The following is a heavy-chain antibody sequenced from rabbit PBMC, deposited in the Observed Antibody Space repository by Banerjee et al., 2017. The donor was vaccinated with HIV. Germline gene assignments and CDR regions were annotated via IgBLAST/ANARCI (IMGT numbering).Heavy chain of an antibody. J-gene: IGHJ4*01. CDR3: ARDPSYYTGAYAGDAGGTANL. Sequence: QEQLVESGGGLVKPEGSLTLTCKASGFDFSSYGVSWVRQAPGKGLEWIGYIDPVFGSTYYASWVNGRFTISKTSSTTVTLQMTSLTAADTATYFCARDPSYYTGAYAGDAGGTANLWGPGTLVTVS. CDR1: GFDFSSYG. V-gene: IGHV1S45*01. D-gene: IGHD6-1*01. CDR2: IDPVFGST.